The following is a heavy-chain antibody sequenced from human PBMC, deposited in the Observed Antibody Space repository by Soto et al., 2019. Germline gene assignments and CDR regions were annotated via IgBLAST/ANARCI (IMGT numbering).Heavy chain of an antibody. V-gene: IGHV4-4*07. Sequence: SETLSLTCTVSGGSISGFFWTWVRQPPGMPLEGLGHVAASGSTAYNPSLRSRLSLSLDVSKNRFSLELTSVTAVDTATYFCARGGSTHYYYGLDVWGQGTTVTVSS. J-gene: IGHJ6*02. CDR2: VAASGST. CDR3: ARGGSTHYYYGLDV. CDR1: GGSISGFF.